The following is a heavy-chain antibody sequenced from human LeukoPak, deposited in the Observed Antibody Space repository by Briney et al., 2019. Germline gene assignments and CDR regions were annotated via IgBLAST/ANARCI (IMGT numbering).Heavy chain of an antibody. CDR3: ARALVDYGDFDFDL. CDR1: GGSISSGDYY. J-gene: IGHJ2*01. CDR2: IYYSGST. D-gene: IGHD4-17*01. Sequence: SETLSLTCTVSGGSISSGDYYWSWIRQPPGKGLEWIGYIYYSGSTYYNPSLKSRVTISVDTSKNQFSLKLSSVTAADTAVYYCARALVDYGDFDFDLWAVAPWSLSPQ. V-gene: IGHV4-30-4*01.